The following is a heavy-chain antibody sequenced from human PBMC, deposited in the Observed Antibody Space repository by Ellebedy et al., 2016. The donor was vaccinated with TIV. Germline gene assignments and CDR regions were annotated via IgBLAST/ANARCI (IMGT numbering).Heavy chain of an antibody. Sequence: GESLKISCAASGFSFSDHYMSWIRQAPGKGLEWISFISTRSSHTNYADSVKGRFTISRDNARNSLYLQMNSLRAEDTAVYYCSTFRFNWNYFDSWGQGTLVTGSS. CDR1: GFSFSDHY. J-gene: IGHJ4*02. V-gene: IGHV3-11*06. CDR3: STFRFNWNYFDS. D-gene: IGHD1-20*01. CDR2: ISTRSSHT.